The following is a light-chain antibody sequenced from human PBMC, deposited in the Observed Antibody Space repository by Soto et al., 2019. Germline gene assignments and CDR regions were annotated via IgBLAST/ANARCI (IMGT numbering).Light chain of an antibody. CDR1: QSVSSN. Sequence: EIVMTQSPATLSVSPGERATLSCRASQSVSSNLAWYQQKPGQAPRLLIYGASTRATGIPARFSGSASGTEFTLTISSLQSEDFAVYYCQQYNNRPPLTFGGGTRLE. J-gene: IGKJ5*01. CDR2: GAS. CDR3: QQYNNRPPLT. V-gene: IGKV3-15*01.